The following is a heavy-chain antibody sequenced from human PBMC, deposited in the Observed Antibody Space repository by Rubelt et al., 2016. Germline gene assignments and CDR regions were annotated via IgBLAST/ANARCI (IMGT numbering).Heavy chain of an antibody. CDR3: AKGQVATDY. CDR2: SNDFGST. V-gene: IGHV4-34*01. Sequence: QVQLQQWGAGLLKPSETLSLTCAVYGGSFSGYSWTWFRQPPGKGLEWIGESNDFGSTNYKPSLKSRVTISIDTSKKQFSVRRSSVAGAETVRYCGAKGQVATDYWGQGTLVTVSS. J-gene: IGHJ4*02. CDR1: GGSFSGYS. D-gene: IGHD5-12*01.